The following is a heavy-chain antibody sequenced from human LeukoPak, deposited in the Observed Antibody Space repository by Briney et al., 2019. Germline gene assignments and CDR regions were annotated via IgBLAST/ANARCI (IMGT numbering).Heavy chain of an antibody. J-gene: IGHJ4*02. CDR1: GFTFSSYE. CDR2: ISSSGSTI. Sequence: PGGSLRLSCAASGFTFSSYEMNWVRQAPGKGLEWVSYISSSGSTIYYADSVKGRFTMSRDNSKNTLHLQMSSLTVEDTAVYYCVKSPHASSSYFDYWGQGTLVTVSS. D-gene: IGHD6-13*01. CDR3: VKSPHASSSYFDY. V-gene: IGHV3-48*03.